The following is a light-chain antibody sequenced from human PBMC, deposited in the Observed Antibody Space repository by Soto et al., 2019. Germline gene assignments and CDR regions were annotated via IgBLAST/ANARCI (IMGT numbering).Light chain of an antibody. CDR1: QSVSSY. CDR2: DAS. V-gene: IGKV3-11*01. J-gene: IGKJ4*01. Sequence: EIVLTQSPATLSLYPGERATLFSRASQSVSSYLTWYQQKPGQALRLLIYDASNRATGIPARFSGSGSGTDYTLTISHLEPEDFAVYYCQQRSNWPPALTFSRGTKVEIK. CDR3: QQRSNWPPALT.